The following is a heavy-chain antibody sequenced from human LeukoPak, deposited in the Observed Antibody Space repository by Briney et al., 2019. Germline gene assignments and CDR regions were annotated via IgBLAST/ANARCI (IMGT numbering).Heavy chain of an antibody. Sequence: GGSLRLSCAASGFTFSSYGMHWGRQAPGKGVEGVAFIRYDGSNKYYADSVKGRFTISRDNSKNTLYLQMNSLRAEDTAVYYCAKPNRDTAMVDYWGQGTLVTVSS. D-gene: IGHD5-18*01. CDR1: GFTFSSYG. J-gene: IGHJ4*02. CDR3: AKPNRDTAMVDY. CDR2: IRYDGSNK. V-gene: IGHV3-30*02.